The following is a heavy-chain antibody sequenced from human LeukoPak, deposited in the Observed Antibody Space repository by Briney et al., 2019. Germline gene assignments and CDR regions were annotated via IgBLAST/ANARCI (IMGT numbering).Heavy chain of an antibody. Sequence: PSETLSLTCTVSGGSISSYYWSWIRQPAGKGLEWIGRIYTSGSTNYNPSLKSRVTMSVDTSKNQFSLKLSSVTAADTAVYYCARDRSSSWYNYYYYYMDVWGKGTTVTVSS. CDR3: ARDRSSSWYNYYYYYMDV. J-gene: IGHJ6*03. D-gene: IGHD6-13*01. CDR2: IYTSGST. CDR1: GGSISSYY. V-gene: IGHV4-4*07.